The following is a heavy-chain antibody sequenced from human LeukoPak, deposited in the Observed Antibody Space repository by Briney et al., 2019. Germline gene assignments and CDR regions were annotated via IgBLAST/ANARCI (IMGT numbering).Heavy chain of an antibody. CDR3: ARQVIDGSGSYHFDY. Sequence: PSETLSLTCTVSGGSISSYYWNWIRQPPGKGLEWIGYIYYIGRTNYNPSLKSRVTISVDTSKNQFSLKLSSVTAADTAVYYCARQVIDGSGSYHFDYWGQGTLVAVSS. CDR2: IYYIGRT. CDR1: GGSISSYY. V-gene: IGHV4-59*08. J-gene: IGHJ4*02. D-gene: IGHD3-10*01.